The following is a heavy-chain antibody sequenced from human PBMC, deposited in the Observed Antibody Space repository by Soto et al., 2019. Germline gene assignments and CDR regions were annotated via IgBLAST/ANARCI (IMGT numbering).Heavy chain of an antibody. CDR2: INGDGSTT. CDR1: EFTFSSYW. Sequence: EVQLVESGGGLVQPGGSLRLSCAASEFTFSSYWMHWVRQPPGKGLVWVSRINGDGSTTNYADSVKGRFTISRDNAKNTLYLQINSLRAEDTAVYYCARGWRYLYGVDVWGQGTTVTVSS. CDR3: ARGWRYLYGVDV. D-gene: IGHD3-10*01. V-gene: IGHV3-74*01. J-gene: IGHJ6*02.